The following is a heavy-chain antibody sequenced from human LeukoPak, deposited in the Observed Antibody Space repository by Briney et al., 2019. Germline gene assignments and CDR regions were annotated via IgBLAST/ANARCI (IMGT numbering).Heavy chain of an antibody. CDR1: GGSISSGGYS. Sequence: SQTLSLTCAVSGGSISSGGYSWSWIRQPPGKGLEWIGYIYHSGNTYYNPSLKSRVTISVDTSKNQFSLKLSSVTAADTAVCYCARHSVGSSGWYRDWGQGTLVTVSS. CDR2: IYHSGNT. V-gene: IGHV4-30-2*01. D-gene: IGHD6-19*01. J-gene: IGHJ4*02. CDR3: ARHSVGSSGWYRD.